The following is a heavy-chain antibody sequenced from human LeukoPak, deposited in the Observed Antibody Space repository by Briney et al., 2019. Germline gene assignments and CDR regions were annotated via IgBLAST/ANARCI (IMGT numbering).Heavy chain of an antibody. CDR2: TYYTGST. Sequence: PSETLSLTCTVSGGSISTSSYYWGWIRQPPGKGLEWIGSTYYTGSTYYNPSLKSRVTISVDTSKNQFSLKLSSVTAADTAVFYCARLVAHCSSTSCSFDFWGQGTLVTVSS. J-gene: IGHJ4*02. V-gene: IGHV4-39*01. D-gene: IGHD2-2*01. CDR1: GGSISTSSYY. CDR3: ARLVAHCSSTSCSFDF.